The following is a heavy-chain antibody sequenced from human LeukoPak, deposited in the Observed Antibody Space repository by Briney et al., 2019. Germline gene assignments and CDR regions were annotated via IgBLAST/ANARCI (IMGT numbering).Heavy chain of an antibody. V-gene: IGHV3-11*01. D-gene: IGHD2-15*01. CDR1: GFTFSDYY. J-gene: IGHJ3*02. CDR2: ISSSGSTI. Sequence: PGGSLRLSCAASGFTFSDYYMSWIRQAPGKGLEWVSYISSSGSTIYYADSVKGRFTISRDNAKNSLYLQMNSLRAEDTAVYYCARDCSGGSCFSRAFDIWGQGTMVTVSS. CDR3: ARDCSGGSCFSRAFDI.